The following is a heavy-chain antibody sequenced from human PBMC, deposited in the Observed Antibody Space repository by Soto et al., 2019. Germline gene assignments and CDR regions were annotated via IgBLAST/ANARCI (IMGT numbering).Heavy chain of an antibody. J-gene: IGHJ6*02. D-gene: IGHD1-26*01. CDR1: GFTFSSYG. V-gene: IGHV3-33*01. CDR2: IWYDGSNK. Sequence: QVQLVESGGGVVQPGRSLRLSCAASGFTFSSYGMHWVRQAPGKGLEWVAVIWYDGSNKYYADSVKGRFTISRDNSKNTLYLQMNSLTAEDTAVYYCARGSKWELTRYYYYGMDVWGQGTTVTVSS. CDR3: ARGSKWELTRYYYYGMDV.